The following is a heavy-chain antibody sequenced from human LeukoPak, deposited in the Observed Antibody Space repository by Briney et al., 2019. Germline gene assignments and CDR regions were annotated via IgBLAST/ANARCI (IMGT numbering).Heavy chain of an antibody. Sequence: AGSLRLSCAASGFTFSSYGMHWVRQPPGMGLEWVGVISYDGSTKYYAAPVKGRFTISRANTNNISLKQMNSRRAEASVVYCGAKDLTGYYYGMDVWGQGTTVTVSS. J-gene: IGHJ6*02. CDR3: AKDLTGYYYGMDV. D-gene: IGHD2-8*02. CDR1: GFTFSSYG. V-gene: IGHV3-30*18. CDR2: ISYDGSTK.